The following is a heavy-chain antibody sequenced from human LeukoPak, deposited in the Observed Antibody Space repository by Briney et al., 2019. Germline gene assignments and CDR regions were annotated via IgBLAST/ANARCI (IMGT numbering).Heavy chain of an antibody. D-gene: IGHD1-26*01. V-gene: IGHV1-8*01. Sequence: GASVKVSCMASGYTFNSYDINWVRQATGQGLEWMGWMNPNSGNRGYAQKFQGRVSMTRNNSINTAYMELSSLTSEGTAVYYCGRAGSSGTYYYHMDVWGKGTTVTVSS. CDR2: MNPNSGNR. CDR3: GRAGSSGTYYYHMDV. CDR1: GYTFNSYD. J-gene: IGHJ6*03.